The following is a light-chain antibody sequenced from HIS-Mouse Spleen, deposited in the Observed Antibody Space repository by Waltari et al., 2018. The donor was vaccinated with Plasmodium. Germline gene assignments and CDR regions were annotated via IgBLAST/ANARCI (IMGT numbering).Light chain of an antibody. J-gene: IGKJ5*01. CDR1: QRGRSN. Sequence: ELVMTQSPATLSVSPGERATLSCSASQRGRSNLAWYQQKPGQAPRLLIYGASTRAPGIPARFSGSGSGTEFTLTISSMQSEDFAVYYCQQYNNWPPITFGQGTRLEIK. CDR2: GAS. CDR3: QQYNNWPPIT. V-gene: IGKV3-15*01.